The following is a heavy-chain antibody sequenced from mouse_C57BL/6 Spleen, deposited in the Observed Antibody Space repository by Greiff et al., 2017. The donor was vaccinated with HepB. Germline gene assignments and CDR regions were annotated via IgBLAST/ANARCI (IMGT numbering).Heavy chain of an antibody. Sequence: EVQLVESEGGLVQPGSSMKLSCTASGFTFSDYYMAWVRQVPEKGLEWVANINYDGSSTYYLDSLKSRFIISRDNAKNILHLQMSSLKSEDTATYYCARAPGGDYFDYWGQGTTLTVSS. CDR3: ARAPGGDYFDY. CDR1: GFTFSDYY. V-gene: IGHV5-16*01. CDR2: INYDGSST. J-gene: IGHJ2*01.